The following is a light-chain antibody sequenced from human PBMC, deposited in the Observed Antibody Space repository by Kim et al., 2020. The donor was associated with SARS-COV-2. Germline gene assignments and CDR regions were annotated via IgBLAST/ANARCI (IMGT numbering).Light chain of an antibody. CDR1: QSVSSSY. CDR2: GAS. V-gene: IGKV3-20*01. J-gene: IGKJ2*01. CDR3: QQYGKT. Sequence: EIVLTQSPGTLSLSPGERATLSCRASQSVSSSYLAWYQQKPGQAPRLLIYGASSRATGIPDRFSGSGSGTDFTLTISILEPEDFAVYYCQQYGKTFGQGTKLEI.